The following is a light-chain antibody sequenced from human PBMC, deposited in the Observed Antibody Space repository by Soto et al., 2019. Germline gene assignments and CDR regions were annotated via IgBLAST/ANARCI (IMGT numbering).Light chain of an antibody. CDR1: QGIRSN. J-gene: IGKJ3*01. CDR2: AAS. CDR3: LQYDSFPFT. V-gene: IGKV1-17*01. Sequence: DIQMTQFPSSLSASVGDRVTIPCRASQGIRSNLGWYQQRPGKAPKRLIYAASSLEGGVSSRFSGGGSGTEFTLTISSLQPEDFATYYCLQYDSFPFTFGPGTKVDIK.